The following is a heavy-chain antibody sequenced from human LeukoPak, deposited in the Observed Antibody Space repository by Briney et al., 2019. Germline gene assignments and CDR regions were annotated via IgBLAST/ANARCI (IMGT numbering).Heavy chain of an antibody. Sequence: GRSLRLSCVASGFTFNSYGIHWVRQAPGKGLEWVAVIWYDGSNKYYADSVKGRFIISRDNSKNTLYLQMNSLRAEDTAVYYCARVDSYCSGEGCYYYYGMDVWGQGTTVTVSS. D-gene: IGHD2-15*01. CDR1: GFTFNSYG. J-gene: IGHJ6*02. CDR2: IWYDGSNK. V-gene: IGHV3-33*01. CDR3: ARVDSYCSGEGCYYYYGMDV.